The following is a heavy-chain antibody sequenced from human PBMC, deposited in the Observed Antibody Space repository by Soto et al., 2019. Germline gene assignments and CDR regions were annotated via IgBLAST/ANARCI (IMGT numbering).Heavy chain of an antibody. J-gene: IGHJ6*02. CDR3: ARDVSIAARNIGTEYYYYGMDV. CDR1: GGSISSGDYY. CDR2: IYYSGST. Sequence: SETLSLTCTVSGGSISSGDYYWSWIRQPPGKGLEWIGYIYYSGSTYYNPSLKSRVTISVDTSKNQFSLKLSSVTAADTAVYYCARDVSIAARNIGTEYYYYGMDVWGQGTTVTVSS. D-gene: IGHD6-6*01. V-gene: IGHV4-30-4*01.